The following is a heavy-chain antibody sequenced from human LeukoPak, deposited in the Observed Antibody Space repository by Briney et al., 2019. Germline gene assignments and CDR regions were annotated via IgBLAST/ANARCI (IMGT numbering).Heavy chain of an antibody. Sequence: GSLRLSCAASGFTFSSYGMHWVRQAPGKGLEWVAFIRYDGSNKYYADSVKGRFTISRDNSKNTLYLQMNSLRAEDTAVYYCATITAMANDAFDIWGQGTMVTVSS. D-gene: IGHD5-18*01. J-gene: IGHJ3*02. CDR1: GFTFSSYG. V-gene: IGHV3-30*02. CDR3: ATITAMANDAFDI. CDR2: IRYDGSNK.